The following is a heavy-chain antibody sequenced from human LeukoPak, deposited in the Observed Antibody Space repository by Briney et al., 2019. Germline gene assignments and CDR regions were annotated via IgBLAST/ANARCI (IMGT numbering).Heavy chain of an antibody. CDR2: INTNTGNP. D-gene: IGHD1-7*01. V-gene: IGHV7-4-1*02. J-gene: IGHJ5*02. Sequence: ASVKVSCKASGYTFTRYAMNWVRQAPGQGLEWMGWINTNTGNPTYAQGFTGRFVFSLDTSVNTAYLQISGLKAEDTAVYYCARALLNWNYVGGNWFDPWGQGTLVTVSS. CDR1: GYTFTRYA. CDR3: ARALLNWNYVGGNWFDP.